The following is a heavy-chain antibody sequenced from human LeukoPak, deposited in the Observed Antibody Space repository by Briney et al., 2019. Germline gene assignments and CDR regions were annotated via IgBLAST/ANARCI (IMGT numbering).Heavy chain of an antibody. CDR1: GFTFSDYD. CDR2: ITGSSSSK. CDR3: ARPTTSGCDPH. J-gene: IGHJ3*01. V-gene: IGHV3-48*01. D-gene: IGHD5-12*01. Sequence: RGSLRLSCAASGFTFSDYDMNWIRQAPGTGLEWVSYITGSSSSKYYADSVKGRFTISRDNAKNSLYLQMNSLRAEDTAVYYCARPTTSGCDPHWGQGTMVTVSS.